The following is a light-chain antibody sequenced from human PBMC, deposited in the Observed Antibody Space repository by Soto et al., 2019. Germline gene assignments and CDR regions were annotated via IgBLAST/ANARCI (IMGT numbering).Light chain of an antibody. CDR2: FAS. CDR1: QSVSTN. V-gene: IGKV3-15*01. J-gene: IGKJ1*01. Sequence: VITQSPATXXXSXXEXAXLSCRASQSVSTNLAWYQQKPGQPPRLLIYFASTRATAVPARFTAGGSGTEFTLTISSLQSDDLAVYYCQQYDKWPRTFGQGTKVDIK. CDR3: QQYDKWPRT.